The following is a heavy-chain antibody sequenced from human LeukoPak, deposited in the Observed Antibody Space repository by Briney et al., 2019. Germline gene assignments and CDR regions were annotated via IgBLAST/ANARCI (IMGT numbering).Heavy chain of an antibody. V-gene: IGHV3-66*02. J-gene: IGHJ4*01. Sequence: PGESLRLSCAAYGFTLNTNDMNWVRQAPGKGLEWVSLMYPGGSVYYTDSVKGRFTVSRDMSKNMMFLQMNTLRPDDTALYYCVRQGPGDNCRWGQGTLVTVSS. CDR2: MYPGGSV. CDR1: GFTLNTND. CDR3: VRQGPGDNCR. D-gene: IGHD4-23*01.